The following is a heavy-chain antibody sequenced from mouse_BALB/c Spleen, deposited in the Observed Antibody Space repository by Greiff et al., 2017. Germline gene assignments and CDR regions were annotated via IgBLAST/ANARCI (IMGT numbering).Heavy chain of an antibody. CDR1: GFNIKDTY. D-gene: IGHD1-1*01. CDR3: ARGFGYGSSYWYAMDY. Sequence: VQLQQSGAELVKPGASVKLSCTASGFNIKDTYMHWVKQRPEQGLEWIGRIDPANGNTKYDPKFQGKATITADTSSNTAYLQLSSLTSEDTAVYYCARGFGYGSSYWYAMDYWGQGTSVTVSS. CDR2: IDPANGNT. V-gene: IGHV14-3*02. J-gene: IGHJ4*01.